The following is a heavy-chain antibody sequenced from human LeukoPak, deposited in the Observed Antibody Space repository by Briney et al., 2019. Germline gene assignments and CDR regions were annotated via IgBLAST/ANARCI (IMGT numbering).Heavy chain of an antibody. J-gene: IGHJ4*02. D-gene: IGHD6-6*01. CDR3: ARSNPFVRSPHL. Sequence: SETLSLTCTASGGSISSSSYYWGWIRQSPGKGLEWIGSFYYSESTYYNPSLKSRVAISVDTSKNQFSLKLDSVTAADTAVYYCARSNPFVRSPHLWGQGTLVTVSS. CDR1: GGSISSSSYY. V-gene: IGHV4-39*01. CDR2: FYYSEST.